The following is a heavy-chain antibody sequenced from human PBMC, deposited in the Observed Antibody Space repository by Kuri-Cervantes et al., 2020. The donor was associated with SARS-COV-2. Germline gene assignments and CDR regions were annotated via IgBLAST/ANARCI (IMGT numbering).Heavy chain of an antibody. V-gene: IGHV1-46*01. J-gene: IGHJ5*02. D-gene: IGHD2-15*01. Sequence: ASVKVSCKAFGYSFSDHYMYWVRQAPGQRLEWMGIINPSGSGTRYPQRFQDRISMTRDTSTSTVYMELSSLTSEDTAVYYCVVGFLSSRKWDAWGQGALVTVSS. CDR3: VVGFLSSRKWDA. CDR2: INPSGSGT. CDR1: GYSFSDHY.